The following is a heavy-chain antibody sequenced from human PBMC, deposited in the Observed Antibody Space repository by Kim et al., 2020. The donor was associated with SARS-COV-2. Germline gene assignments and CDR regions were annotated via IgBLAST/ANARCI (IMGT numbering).Heavy chain of an antibody. CDR1: GYSFSSYW. V-gene: IGHV5-51*01. Sequence: GESLKISCKGSGYSFSSYWIGWVRQMPGKGLEWMGIIYPGDSDTRYSPSFQGQVTISADKSISTAYLQWSSLKASDTAMYYCARRGINGVYDSSGPIHPFDYWGQGTLVTVSS. CDR3: ARRGINGVYDSSGPIHPFDY. J-gene: IGHJ4*02. CDR2: IYPGDSDT. D-gene: IGHD3-22*01.